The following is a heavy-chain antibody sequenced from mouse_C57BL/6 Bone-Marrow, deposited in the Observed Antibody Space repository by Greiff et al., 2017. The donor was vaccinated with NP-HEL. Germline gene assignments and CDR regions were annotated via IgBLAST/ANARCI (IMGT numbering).Heavy chain of an antibody. J-gene: IGHJ2*01. V-gene: IGHV5-4*01. CDR2: ISDGGSYT. Sequence: EVKLVESGGGLVKPGGSLKLSCAASGFTFSSYAMSWVRQTPEKRLEWVATISDGGSYTYYPDNVKGRFTISRDHAKNNLYLQMSRLKSEDTAMYYCARDPRSSPYYFDYWGQGTTLTVSS. D-gene: IGHD1-1*01. CDR3: ARDPRSSPYYFDY. CDR1: GFTFSSYA.